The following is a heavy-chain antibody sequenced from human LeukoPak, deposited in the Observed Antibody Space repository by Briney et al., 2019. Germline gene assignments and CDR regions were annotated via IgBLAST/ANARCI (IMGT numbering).Heavy chain of an antibody. CDR2: ISGSGGST. CDR3: AKDRKRYFDWLIPFDP. CDR1: GFTFSSYG. Sequence: PGGSLRLSCAASGFTFSSYGMSWVRQAPGKGLEWVSAISGSGGSTYYADSVKGRFTISRDNSKNTLYLQMNSLRAEDTAVYYCAKDRKRYFDWLIPFDPWGQGTLVTVSS. V-gene: IGHV3-23*01. D-gene: IGHD3-9*01. J-gene: IGHJ5*02.